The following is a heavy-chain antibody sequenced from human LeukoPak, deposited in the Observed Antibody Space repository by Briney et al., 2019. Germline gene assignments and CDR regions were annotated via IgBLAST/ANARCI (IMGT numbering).Heavy chain of an antibody. J-gene: IGHJ4*02. D-gene: IGHD6-19*01. Sequence: GGSLRLSCAASGFTFSSYWMSWVRQAPGKGLEWVANIKQDGSEKYYVDSVKGRFTIPRDNAKNSLYLQMNSLRAEDTAVYYCARGSRSGWYFFDYWGQGTLVTVSS. CDR2: IKQDGSEK. CDR1: GFTFSSYW. CDR3: ARGSRSGWYFFDY. V-gene: IGHV3-7*01.